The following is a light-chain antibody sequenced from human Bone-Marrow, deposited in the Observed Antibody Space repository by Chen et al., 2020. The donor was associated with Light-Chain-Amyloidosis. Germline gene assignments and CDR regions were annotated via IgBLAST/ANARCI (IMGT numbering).Light chain of an antibody. CDR1: NFGSTS. V-gene: IGLV3-21*02. Sequence: SYVLTQPYSVSVAPGQTATIACGGNNFGSTSVHWYQQTPGQAPLLVVYDDSDRPSGIPERLSGSNSGNTATLTISRVEAGDEADYYCQVWDRSSDRPVFGGGTKLTVL. CDR2: DDS. CDR3: QVWDRSSDRPV. J-gene: IGLJ3*02.